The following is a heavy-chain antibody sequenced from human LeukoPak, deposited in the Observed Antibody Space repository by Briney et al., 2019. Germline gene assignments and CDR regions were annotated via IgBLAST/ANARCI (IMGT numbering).Heavy chain of an antibody. V-gene: IGHV5-51*01. D-gene: IGHD5-18*01. CDR3: ARHTVDTTMGLWYYYIDV. CDR1: GYSFTTYW. Sequence: GESLKISCKGSGYSFTTYWIGWVRQMPGKGLEWMGIIYPADSDTRYSPSFQGQVTISADKSITTAYLQWSSLKASDTAMYYCARHTVDTTMGLWYYYIDVWGNGTTVTVSS. CDR2: IYPADSDT. J-gene: IGHJ6*03.